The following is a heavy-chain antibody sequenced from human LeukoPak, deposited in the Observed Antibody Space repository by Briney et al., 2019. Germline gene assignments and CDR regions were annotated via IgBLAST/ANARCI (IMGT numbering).Heavy chain of an antibody. J-gene: IGHJ6*02. V-gene: IGHV1-2*02. CDR2: INPNSGGT. Sequence: ASVKVPCKASGYGFTAYYIHWVRQAPGQGLEWMGWINPNSGGTSYAQKFQGRVTVTRDTSISTAYTELSRLRSDDTAVYYCARDRLGYCSSTSCRNYYYYGTDVWGQGTTVTVSS. CDR1: GYGFTAYY. D-gene: IGHD2-2*01. CDR3: ARDRLGYCSSTSCRNYYYYGTDV.